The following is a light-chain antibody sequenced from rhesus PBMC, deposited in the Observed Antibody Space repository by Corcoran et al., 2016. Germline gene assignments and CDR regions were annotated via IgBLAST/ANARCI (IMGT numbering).Light chain of an antibody. CDR1: SSDIGGYNR. CDR2: EVS. CDR3: RSFASSSAYI. J-gene: IGLJ1*01. Sequence: QAALTQSPSVSGSPGQSVAISCTGTSSDIGGYNRVSWYQQHPGKAPKLMIYEVSKRPSGVSDRFSGSKSGNTASLTISGLQAADYADYHGRSFASSSAYIFGAGTRLTVL. V-gene: IGLV2-13*02.